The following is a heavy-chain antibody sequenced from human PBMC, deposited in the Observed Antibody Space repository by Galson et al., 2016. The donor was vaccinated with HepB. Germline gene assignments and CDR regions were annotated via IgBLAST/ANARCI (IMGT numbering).Heavy chain of an antibody. D-gene: IGHD1-26*01. J-gene: IGHJ4*02. V-gene: IGHV3-23*01. Sequence: SLRLSCAASGFSFSSYAMSWVRRAPGRGLEWVSSLTGTGDNTFHADSVRGRFAISTDNSKNTVSLDMSSLNADDAGIYYCAKSAVGPYTRDPFDCWGPGTLVTVSS. CDR3: AKSAVGPYTRDPFDC. CDR2: LTGTGDNT. CDR1: GFSFSSYA.